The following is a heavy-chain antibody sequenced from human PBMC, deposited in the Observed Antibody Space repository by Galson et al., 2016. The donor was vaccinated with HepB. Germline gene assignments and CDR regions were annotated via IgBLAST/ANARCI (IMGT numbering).Heavy chain of an antibody. V-gene: IGHV3-74*01. CDR1: GFTFSSHW. Sequence: SLRLSCAASGFTFSSHWMHWVRQAPGKGLVCVSRLKSDGRSTYYADSVKGRFTIPRDNAKNTLYMQMNSRGAEDTAVYYCRIGTAGLDYWGQGTLVTVSS. D-gene: IGHD6-13*01. CDR3: RIGTAGLDY. J-gene: IGHJ4*02. CDR2: LKSDGRST.